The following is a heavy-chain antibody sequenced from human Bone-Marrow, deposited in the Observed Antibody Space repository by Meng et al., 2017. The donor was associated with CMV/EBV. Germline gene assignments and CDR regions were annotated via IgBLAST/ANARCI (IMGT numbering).Heavy chain of an antibody. D-gene: IGHD3-3*01. Sequence: LSLTCAASGFTFSSYSMNWVRQAPGKGLEWVSSISSSSSYIYYADSVKGRFTISRDNAKNSLYLQMNSLRAEDTAVYYCARDYFDRITIFGVVISALYYYYGMDFWGQGTTVTVSS. CDR3: ARDYFDRITIFGVVISALYYYYGMDF. V-gene: IGHV3-21*01. CDR1: GFTFSSYS. J-gene: IGHJ6*02. CDR2: ISSSSSYI.